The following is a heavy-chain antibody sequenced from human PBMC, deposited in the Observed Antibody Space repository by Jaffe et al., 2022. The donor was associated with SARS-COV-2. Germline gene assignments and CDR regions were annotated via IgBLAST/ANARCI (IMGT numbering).Heavy chain of an antibody. Sequence: QVQLVESGGGVVQPGRSLRLSCAASGFTFSSYGMHWVRQAPGKGLEWVAVIWYDGSNKYYADSVKGRFTISRDNSKNTLYLQMNSLRAEDTAVYYCAREKGQLGIWNYYYGMDVWGQGTTVTVSS. D-gene: IGHD7-27*01. V-gene: IGHV3-33*01. CDR1: GFTFSSYG. CDR3: AREKGQLGIWNYYYGMDV. CDR2: IWYDGSNK. J-gene: IGHJ6*02.